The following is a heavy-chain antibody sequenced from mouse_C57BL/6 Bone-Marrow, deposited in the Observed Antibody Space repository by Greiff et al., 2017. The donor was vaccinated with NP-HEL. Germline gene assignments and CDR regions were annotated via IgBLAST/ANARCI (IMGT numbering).Heavy chain of an antibody. CDR1: GFNIKDDY. J-gene: IGHJ3*01. V-gene: IGHV14-4*01. CDR3: RGSNYTWFAY. D-gene: IGHD2-5*01. Sequence: VQLQQSGAELVRPGASVKLSCTASGFNIKDDYMHWVKQRPEQGLEWIGWIDPENGDTEYASKFQGKATITADPSSNTAYLQLSSLTSEDTAVYYCRGSNYTWFAYWGQGTLVTVSA. CDR2: IDPENGDT.